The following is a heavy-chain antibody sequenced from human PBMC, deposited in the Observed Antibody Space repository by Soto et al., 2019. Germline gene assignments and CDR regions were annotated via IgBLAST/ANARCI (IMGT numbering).Heavy chain of an antibody. CDR1: GYTLTELS. V-gene: IGHV1-24*01. Sequence: GASVKVSCKVSGYTLTELSMHWVRQAPGKGLEWMGGFDPEDGETIYAQKFQGRVTMTEDTSTDTAYMELSSLRSEDTAVYYCATAIPRPSMVREWDAFEIWGQGTMVTVSS. CDR2: FDPEDGET. CDR3: ATAIPRPSMVREWDAFEI. J-gene: IGHJ3*02. D-gene: IGHD3-10*01.